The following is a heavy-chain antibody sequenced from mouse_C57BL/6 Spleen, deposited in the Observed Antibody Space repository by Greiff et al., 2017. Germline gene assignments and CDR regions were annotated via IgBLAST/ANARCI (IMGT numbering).Heavy chain of an antibody. D-gene: IGHD6-1*01. V-gene: IGHV14-4*01. Sequence: EVQLQQSGAELVRPGASVKLSCTASGFNIKDDYMHWVKQRPEQGLEWIGWIDPENGDTEYASKFQGKATITADTSSNTAYLQLSSLTSEDTAGYYCTTSAGFAYWGQGTLVTVSA. CDR3: TTSAGFAY. CDR2: IDPENGDT. CDR1: GFNIKDDY. J-gene: IGHJ3*01.